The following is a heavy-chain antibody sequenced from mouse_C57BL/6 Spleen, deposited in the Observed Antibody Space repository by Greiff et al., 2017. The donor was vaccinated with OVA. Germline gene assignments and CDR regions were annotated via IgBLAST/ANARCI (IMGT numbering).Heavy chain of an antibody. CDR2: ISYDGSN. CDR3: ALLLRYPDYYAMDY. CDR1: GYSITSGYY. J-gene: IGHJ4*01. Sequence: DVQLQESGPGLVKPSQSLSLTCSVTGYSITSGYYWNWIRQFPGNKLEWMGYISYDGSNNYNPSLKNRISITRDTSKNQFFLKLNSVTTEDTATYYCALLLRYPDYYAMDYWGQGTSVTVSS. D-gene: IGHD1-1*01. V-gene: IGHV3-6*01.